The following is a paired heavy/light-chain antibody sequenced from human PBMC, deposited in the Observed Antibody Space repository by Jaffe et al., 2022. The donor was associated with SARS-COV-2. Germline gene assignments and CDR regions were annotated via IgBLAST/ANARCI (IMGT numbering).Light chain of an antibody. CDR1: QNIINF. CDR2: AAS. CDR3: QQSYGTPPWT. Sequence: DIQMTQSPPSLSASVGDRVTVTCRASQNIINFLNWYQQKPGKAPKLLIYAASSLQSGVPSRFSGSRSGTDFTLTINSLQPEDFATYYCQQSYGTPPWTFGQGTKVEI. J-gene: IGKJ1*01. V-gene: IGKV1-39*01.
Heavy chain of an antibody. D-gene: IGHD6-13*01. J-gene: IGHJ6*02. CDR2: IWYDGTKK. CDR3: ARDNAGYYNGMDV. CDR1: GFSFSDYG. Sequence: QVQLVESGGGVVQPGRSLRLSCEASGFSFSDYGMHWVRQAPGKGLEWVAVIWYDGTKKYYVESVKGRFTISRDKSKNTLFLQMNSLRVEDTAVYSCARDNAGYYNGMDVWGQGTTVTVS. V-gene: IGHV3-33*01.